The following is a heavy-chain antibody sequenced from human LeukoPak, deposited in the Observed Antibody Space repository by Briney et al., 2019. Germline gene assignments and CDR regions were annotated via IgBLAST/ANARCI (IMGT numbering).Heavy chain of an antibody. Sequence: PGGSLRLSCAASGFTFSSYAMSWVRQAPGKGLEWVSAISGSGGSTYYADSVEGRFTISRDNSKNTLYLQMNSLRAEDTAVYYCAKGYTVSSDDYGDPSDYWGQGTLVTVSS. D-gene: IGHD4-17*01. CDR2: ISGSGGST. CDR1: GFTFSSYA. J-gene: IGHJ4*02. V-gene: IGHV3-23*01. CDR3: AKGYTVSSDDYGDPSDY.